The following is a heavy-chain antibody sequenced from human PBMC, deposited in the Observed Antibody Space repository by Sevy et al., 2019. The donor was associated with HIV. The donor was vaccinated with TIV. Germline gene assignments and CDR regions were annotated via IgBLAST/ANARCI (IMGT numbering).Heavy chain of an antibody. CDR2: ISAYNGNT. CDR3: ARDGYYYDSRAYGMDV. Sequence: ASVKVSCKASGYTFTSYGISWVRQAPGQGLVWMGWISAYNGNTNYAQKLQGRVTMTTDTSTSTASMELRSLRSDDTAVYYCARDGYYYDSRAYGMDVWGQGTTVTVSS. CDR1: GYTFTSYG. V-gene: IGHV1-18*01. D-gene: IGHD3-22*01. J-gene: IGHJ6*02.